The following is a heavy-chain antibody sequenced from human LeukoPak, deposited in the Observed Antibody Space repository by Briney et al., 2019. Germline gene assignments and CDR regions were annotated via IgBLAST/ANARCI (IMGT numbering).Heavy chain of an antibody. V-gene: IGHV4-61*01. J-gene: IGHJ4*02. D-gene: IGHD4-11*01. CDR1: GGSVSSGTYY. CDR2: IYYSGTT. Sequence: PSETLSLTCTVSGGSVSSGTYYWSWIRQPPGKGLEWIGYIYYSGTTNYNPSLKSRVTISVDTSKNQFSLKLSSVTAADTAVYYCARDRVRGNSNPFFDYWGQGTLVTVSS. CDR3: ARDRVRGNSNPFFDY.